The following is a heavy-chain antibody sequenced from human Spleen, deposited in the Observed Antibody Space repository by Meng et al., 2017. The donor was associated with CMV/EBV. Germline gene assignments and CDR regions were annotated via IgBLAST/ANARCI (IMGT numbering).Heavy chain of an antibody. V-gene: IGHV3-48*03. Sequence: GESLKISCAASGFTFSSYEMNWVRQAPGKGLEWVSYISSSGSTIYYADSVKGRFTISRDNAKNSLYLQMNSLRVEDTAVYYCARDYDFWSGPKYGLDVWGQGTPVTVSS. D-gene: IGHD3-3*01. CDR2: ISSSGSTI. CDR1: GFTFSSYE. CDR3: ARDYDFWSGPKYGLDV. J-gene: IGHJ6*01.